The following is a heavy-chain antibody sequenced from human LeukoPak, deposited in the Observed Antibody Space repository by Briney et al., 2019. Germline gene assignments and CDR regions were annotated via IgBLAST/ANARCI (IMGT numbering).Heavy chain of an antibody. CDR1: GYTFTSYG. V-gene: IGHV1-18*01. D-gene: IGHD3-22*01. J-gene: IGHJ6*03. CDR3: ARVRYYYDSSGYSHTPYYYMDV. CDR2: ISAYNGNT. Sequence: VASVKVSCKASGYTFTSYGISWVRQAPGQGLEWMGWISAYNGNTNYAQKLQGRVTMTTDTSTSTAYMELRSLRSDDTAVYYCARVRYYYDSSGYSHTPYYYMDVWGKGTTVTVSS.